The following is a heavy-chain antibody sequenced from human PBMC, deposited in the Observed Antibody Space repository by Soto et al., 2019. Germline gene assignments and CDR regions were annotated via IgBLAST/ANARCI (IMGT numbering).Heavy chain of an antibody. J-gene: IGHJ5*02. Sequence: TLSLTCTVSGGSISSGGYYWSWIRQHPGKGRVWIGYIYYSGTTYYNPSLKSRVTISVDTSKKQSSLKLSSVSAADTALYYCARCPPVVVPAPGFNPWGRGSLVT. CDR1: GGSISSGGYY. CDR2: IYYSGTT. D-gene: IGHD2-2*01. V-gene: IGHV4-31*03. CDR3: ARCPPVVVPAPGFNP.